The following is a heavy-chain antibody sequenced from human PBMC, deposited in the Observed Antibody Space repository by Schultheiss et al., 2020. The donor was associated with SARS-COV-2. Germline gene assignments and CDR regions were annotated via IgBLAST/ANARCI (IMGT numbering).Heavy chain of an antibody. D-gene: IGHD3-9*01. Sequence: GSLRLSCAVSGYSISSGYYWGWIRQPPGKGLEWIGYIYYTGSTYYNPSLKSRVTISVDTSENQFSLKLSSVTAADTAVYYCARDPTYYDILTGSYALYYYGMDVWGQGTTVTVSS. V-gene: IGHV4-38-2*02. CDR1: GYSISSGYY. J-gene: IGHJ6*02. CDR3: ARDPTYYDILTGSYALYYYGMDV. CDR2: IYYTGST.